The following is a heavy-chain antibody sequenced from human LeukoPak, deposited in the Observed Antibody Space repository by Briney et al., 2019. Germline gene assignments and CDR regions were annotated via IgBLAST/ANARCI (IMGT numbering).Heavy chain of an antibody. Sequence: GGSLRLSCAASGFTVSSNYMTWVRQAPGKGLEWVSGIYSGGSTYYADSVKGRFTISRDNSKNTLYLQVNGLRGDDTAMYYCARSAVTGPGWIDPWGQGTLVTVSS. J-gene: IGHJ5*02. CDR3: ARSAVTGPGWIDP. CDR1: GFTVSSNY. CDR2: IYSGGST. D-gene: IGHD6-19*01. V-gene: IGHV3-53*01.